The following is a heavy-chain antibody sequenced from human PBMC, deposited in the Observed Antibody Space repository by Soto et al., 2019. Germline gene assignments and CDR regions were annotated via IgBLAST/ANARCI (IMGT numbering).Heavy chain of an antibody. CDR1: GGSFNGYY. CDR3: ALGHSYYYYGMDV. V-gene: IGHV4-34*01. CDR2: INHSGST. Sequence: SETLSLTCAVYGGSFNGYYWSWIRQPPGKGLEWIGEINHSGSTNYNPSLKSRVTISVDTSKNQFSLKLSSVTAADTAVYYCALGHSYYYYGMDVWGQGTTVTVSS. D-gene: IGHD3-16*01. J-gene: IGHJ6*02.